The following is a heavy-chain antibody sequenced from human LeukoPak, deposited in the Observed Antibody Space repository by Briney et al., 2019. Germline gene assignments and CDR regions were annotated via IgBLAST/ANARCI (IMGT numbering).Heavy chain of an antibody. Sequence: PGGSLRLSCAASGFTFRSHAMRWVRQAPGRGLEWVASIDGNGGDTYYADSVKGRFPTSRDHSKNTVYLQMNSLSAEDTAVYYCARDFYGSGSYYTVAFDSWGQGTLVTVSS. V-gene: IGHV3-23*01. J-gene: IGHJ4*02. D-gene: IGHD3-10*01. CDR3: ARDFYGSGSYYTVAFDS. CDR2: IDGNGGDT. CDR1: GFTFRSHA.